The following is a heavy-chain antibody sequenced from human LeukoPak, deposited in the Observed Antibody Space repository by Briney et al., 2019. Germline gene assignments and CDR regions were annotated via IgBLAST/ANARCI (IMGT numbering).Heavy chain of an antibody. CDR2: FYYTGTR. Sequence: PSETLSLTCTVSDASISGYYWSWIRQPPGEGLVWIAYFYYTGTRNYNPSLKSRVTVSVDTSKNQFSLTLTSVTAADTAVYYCASVLYGANGFDYWGQRTPVTVSS. J-gene: IGHJ4*02. V-gene: IGHV4-59*01. CDR3: ASVLYGANGFDY. CDR1: DASISGYY. D-gene: IGHD4-23*01.